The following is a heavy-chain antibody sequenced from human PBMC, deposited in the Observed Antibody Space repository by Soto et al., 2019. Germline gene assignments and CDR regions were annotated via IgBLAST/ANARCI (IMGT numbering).Heavy chain of an antibody. CDR2: ISGSGGST. J-gene: IGHJ6*02. CDR1: GFTFSSYA. D-gene: IGHD6-6*01. Sequence: VGSLRLSCAASGFTFSSYAMSWVRQAPGKGLEWVSAISGSGGSTYYADSVKGRFTISRDNSKNTLYLQMNSLRAEDTAVYYCATRERGAARYYYYYGMDVWGQGTTVTVSS. V-gene: IGHV3-23*01. CDR3: ATRERGAARYYYYYGMDV.